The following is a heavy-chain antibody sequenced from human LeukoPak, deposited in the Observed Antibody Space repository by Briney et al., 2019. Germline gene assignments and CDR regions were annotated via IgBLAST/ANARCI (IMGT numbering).Heavy chain of an antibody. D-gene: IGHD3-22*01. CDR3: ARHFTTRGNYYDSSRYYYSDY. CDR2: IFPGDSGT. CDR1: GYSFTSFW. J-gene: IGHJ4*02. V-gene: IGHV5-51*01. Sequence: PGESLKISCKGSGYSFTSFWIGWVRQMPGKGLEWMGIIFPGDSGTRYSPSFQGQVTISADKSISTAYLQWSSLKASDTAMYYCARHFTTRGNYYDSSRYYYSDYWGQGTLVTVSS.